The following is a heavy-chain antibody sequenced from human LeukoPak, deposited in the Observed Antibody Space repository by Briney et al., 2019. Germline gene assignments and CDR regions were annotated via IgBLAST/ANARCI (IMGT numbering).Heavy chain of an antibody. D-gene: IGHD2-2*01. CDR2: ISGSGGST. CDR3: AKIAAVVPAAPIDY. V-gene: IGHV3-23*01. CDR1: GFTFSSYA. Sequence: LAGGSLRLSCAASGFTFSSYAMSWVRQAPGKGLEWVSAISGSGGSTYYADSVKGRFTISRDNSKNTLYLQMNSLRAEDTAVYYCAKIAAVVPAAPIDYWGQGTLVTVSS. J-gene: IGHJ4*02.